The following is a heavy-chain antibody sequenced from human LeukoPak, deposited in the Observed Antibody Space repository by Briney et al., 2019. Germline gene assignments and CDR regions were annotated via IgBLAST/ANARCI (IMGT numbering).Heavy chain of an antibody. CDR2: INSDASNT. V-gene: IGHV3-74*01. CDR3: ARDLLNKQDY. D-gene: IGHD1/OR15-1a*01. J-gene: IGHJ4*02. Sequence: GGSLRLSCAASGFTFRNYAMSWVRQAPDKGLVWVSRINSDASNTTYADSVKGRFTISRDNAKNTLYLQMNSLRAEDTAVYYCARDLLNKQDYWGRGTLVTVSS. CDR1: GFTFRNYA.